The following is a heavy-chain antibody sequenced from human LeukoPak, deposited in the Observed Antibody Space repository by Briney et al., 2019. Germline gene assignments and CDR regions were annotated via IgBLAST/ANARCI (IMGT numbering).Heavy chain of an antibody. CDR1: GFTFSNAW. CDR2: IKNKGNGGHT. Sequence: GGSLRLSCAASGFTFSNAWMSWVRQAPGKGLEWVGRIKNKGNGGHTDDAATVRGSFTISSDNTTNTLYMQMHSLKTADKAWSYCTTDSSSEGYWGQGTLVTVSS. D-gene: IGHD1-26*01. V-gene: IGHV3-15*01. CDR3: TTDSSSEGY. J-gene: IGHJ4*02.